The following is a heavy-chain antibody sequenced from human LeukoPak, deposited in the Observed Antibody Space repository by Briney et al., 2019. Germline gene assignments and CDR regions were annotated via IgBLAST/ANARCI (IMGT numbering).Heavy chain of an antibody. D-gene: IGHD6-13*01. Sequence: SETLSLTCAVYGGSFSGYYWSWIRQPPGKGLEWIGEINHSGSTNYNPSLKSRVTISVDTSKNQFSLKLSSVTAADTAVYYCARLTYSSSRTSYWYFDLWGRGTLVTVSS. J-gene: IGHJ2*01. CDR1: GGSFSGYY. CDR2: INHSGST. V-gene: IGHV4-34*01. CDR3: ARLTYSSSRTSYWYFDL.